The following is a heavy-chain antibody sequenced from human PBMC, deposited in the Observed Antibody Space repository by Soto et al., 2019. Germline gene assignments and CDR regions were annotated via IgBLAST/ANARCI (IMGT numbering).Heavy chain of an antibody. CDR1: GGSFSGYY. Sequence: QVQLQQWGAGLLKPSETLSLTCAVYGGSFSGYYWSWIRQPPGKGLEWIGEINHSGSTNYNPSLTSRVTISVDTSKHQFSLKLSSVTAADTAVYYCARVASGNYESQDNWFDPWGQGTLVTVSS. CDR2: INHSGST. D-gene: IGHD1-7*01. CDR3: ARVASGNYESQDNWFDP. J-gene: IGHJ5*02. V-gene: IGHV4-34*01.